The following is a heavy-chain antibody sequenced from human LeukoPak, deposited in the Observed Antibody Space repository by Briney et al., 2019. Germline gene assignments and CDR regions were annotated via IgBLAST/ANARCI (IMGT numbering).Heavy chain of an antibody. V-gene: IGHV1-8*02. Sequence: GASVKVSCKASGYTFTSYGISRVRQATGQGLEWMGWMNPNSGNTGYAQKFQGRVTMTRNTSISTAYMELSSLRSEDTAVYYCARGGYYYDSSGYPYYFDYWGQGTLVTVSS. J-gene: IGHJ4*02. D-gene: IGHD3-22*01. CDR2: MNPNSGNT. CDR3: ARGGYYYDSSGYPYYFDY. CDR1: GYTFTSYG.